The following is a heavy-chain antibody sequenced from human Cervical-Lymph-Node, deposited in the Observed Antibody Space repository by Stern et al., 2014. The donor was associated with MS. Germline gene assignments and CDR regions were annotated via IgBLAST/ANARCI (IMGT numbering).Heavy chain of an antibody. J-gene: IGHJ6*02. D-gene: IGHD3-22*01. CDR2: ISAYNGNT. CDR3: ARDDYDSSGYYLRSYYYGMDV. CDR1: GYTFTSYG. V-gene: IGHV1-18*04. Sequence: QVQLVQSGAEVKKPGASVKVSCKASGYTFTSYGISWVRQAPGQGLEWMGWISAYNGNTNYAQKLQGRVTMTTDTSTSTAYMELRSLRSDDTAVYYCARDDYDSSGYYLRSYYYGMDVWGQGTTVTVSS.